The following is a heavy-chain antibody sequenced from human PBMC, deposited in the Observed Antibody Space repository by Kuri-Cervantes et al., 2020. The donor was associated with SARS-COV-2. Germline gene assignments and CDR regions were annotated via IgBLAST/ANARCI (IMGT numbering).Heavy chain of an antibody. CDR2: ISSSNSYI. Sequence: GGSLRLSCAASGFTFSSYSMNWVRQAPGKGLEWVSSISSSNSYIYYADSVKGRFTISRDNSKNTLYLQMNSLRAEDTAVYYCARDHGIAAAGTSGGFDYWGQGTLVTVSS. CDR1: GFTFSSYS. D-gene: IGHD6-13*01. J-gene: IGHJ4*02. V-gene: IGHV3-21*01. CDR3: ARDHGIAAAGTSGGFDY.